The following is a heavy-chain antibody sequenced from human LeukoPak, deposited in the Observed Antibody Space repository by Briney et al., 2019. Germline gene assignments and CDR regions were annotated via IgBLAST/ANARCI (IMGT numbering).Heavy chain of an antibody. J-gene: IGHJ4*02. CDR2: ISNNGGST. Sequence: AGGSLRLSCSASGFTFSTYAMHWVRQAPGKGLEFVSAISNNGGSTYHADSVKGRFTISRDNSKNTLYLQMSSLRDEDTAIYYCVEYASWAPDYWGQGTLVTISS. V-gene: IGHV3-64D*06. CDR3: VEYASWAPDY. CDR1: GFTFSTYA.